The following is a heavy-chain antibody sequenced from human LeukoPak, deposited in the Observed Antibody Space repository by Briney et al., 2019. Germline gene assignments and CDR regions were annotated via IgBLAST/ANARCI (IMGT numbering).Heavy chain of an antibody. J-gene: IGHJ4*02. CDR3: ARSFYGDYGRFDY. D-gene: IGHD4-17*01. Sequence: GSLRLSCSASGFNFSDYYMSWIRQAPGKGLEWVSYISSRSNYTNYADSVKGRFTISRDNAKNSLYLQMNSLRAEDTAVYYCARSFYGDYGRFDYWGPGTLVTVSS. V-gene: IGHV3-11*03. CDR2: ISSRSNYT. CDR1: GFNFSDYY.